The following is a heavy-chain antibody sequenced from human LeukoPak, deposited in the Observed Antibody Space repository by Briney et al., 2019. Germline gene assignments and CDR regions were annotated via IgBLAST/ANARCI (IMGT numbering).Heavy chain of an antibody. Sequence: GGSLRLSCAAFGFTFSSYAMSWVRQAPGKGLEWVSAISGSGGSTYYADSVKGRFTISRDNSKNTLYLQMNSLRAEDTAVYYCAKGRRLFLAAFGYWGQGTLVTVSS. V-gene: IGHV3-23*01. J-gene: IGHJ4*02. D-gene: IGHD3-16*01. CDR1: GFTFSSYA. CDR3: AKGRRLFLAAFGY. CDR2: ISGSGGST.